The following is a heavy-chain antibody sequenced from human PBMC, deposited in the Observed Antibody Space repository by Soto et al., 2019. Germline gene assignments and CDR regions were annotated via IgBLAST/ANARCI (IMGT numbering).Heavy chain of an antibody. CDR2: IWYDGSNK. CDR3: ARDRAWQQPGFDP. D-gene: IGHD6-13*01. Sequence: GGSLRLSCAASGFTFSSYGMHWVRQAPGKGLEWVAVIWYDGSNKYYADSVKGRFTISRDNSKNTLYLQMNSLRAEDTAVYYCARDRAWQQPGFDPWGQGTLVTVSS. CDR1: GFTFSSYG. V-gene: IGHV3-33*01. J-gene: IGHJ5*02.